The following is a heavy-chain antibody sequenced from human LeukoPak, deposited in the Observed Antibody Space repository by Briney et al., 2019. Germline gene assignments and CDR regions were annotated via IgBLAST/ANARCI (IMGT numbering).Heavy chain of an antibody. Sequence: SGGSLTLSCAASGLTFSSYGMSWVRQAPGKGREWVSAISGSGGSTYYADSVKGRFTISRENSKNTLYLQMNSLRAEDTAVYYCAKRIGNGDRSFDYWGQGTLVTVSS. CDR3: AKRIGNGDRSFDY. CDR2: ISGSGGST. V-gene: IGHV3-23*01. J-gene: IGHJ4*02. D-gene: IGHD4-17*01. CDR1: GLTFSSYG.